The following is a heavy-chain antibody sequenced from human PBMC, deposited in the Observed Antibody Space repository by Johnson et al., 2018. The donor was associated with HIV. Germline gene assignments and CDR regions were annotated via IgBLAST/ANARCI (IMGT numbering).Heavy chain of an antibody. CDR3: TTDGGYSYGWYAFDI. D-gene: IGHD5-18*01. CDR1: GFTFSSYG. Sequence: QVQVVESGGGVVQPGRSLRLSCAASGFTFSSYGMHWVRQAPRKGLEWVAVISYDGSNKYYADSVKGRFTISRDNSKNTLYLQMNSLKTEDQAVYYCTTDGGYSYGWYAFDIWGQGTMVTVSS. CDR2: ISYDGSNK. J-gene: IGHJ3*02. V-gene: IGHV3-30*03.